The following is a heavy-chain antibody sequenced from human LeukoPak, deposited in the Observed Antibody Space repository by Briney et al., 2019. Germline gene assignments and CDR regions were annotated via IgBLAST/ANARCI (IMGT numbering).Heavy chain of an antibody. CDR3: ARHRSTAMVFDY. CDR2: IYYSGST. J-gene: IGHJ4*02. V-gene: IGHV4-59*08. D-gene: IGHD5-18*01. CDR1: GGSISSYY. Sequence: SETLSLICTVSGGSISSYYWSWIRQPPGKGLEWIGYIYYSGSTNYNPSLKSRVTISVDTSKNQFSLKLSSVTAADTAVYYCARHRSTAMVFDYWGQGTLVIVSS.